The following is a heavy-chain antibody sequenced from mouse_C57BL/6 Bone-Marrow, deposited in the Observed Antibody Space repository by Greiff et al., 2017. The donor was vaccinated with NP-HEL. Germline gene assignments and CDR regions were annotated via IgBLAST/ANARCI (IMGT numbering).Heavy chain of an antibody. CDR2: INPNNGGT. CDR1: GYTFTDYN. Sequence: SGPELVKPGASVKIPCKASGYTFTDYNMDWVKQSHGKSLEWIGDINPNNGGTIYNQKFKGKATLTVDKSSSTAYMELRSLTSEDTAVYYCARLYSNFYYYAMDYWGQGTSVTVSS. CDR3: ARLYSNFYYYAMDY. V-gene: IGHV1-18*01. J-gene: IGHJ4*01. D-gene: IGHD2-5*01.